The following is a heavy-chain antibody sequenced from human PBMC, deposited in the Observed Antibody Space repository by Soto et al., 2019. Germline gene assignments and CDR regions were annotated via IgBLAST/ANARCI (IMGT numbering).Heavy chain of an antibody. V-gene: IGHV4-31*03. D-gene: IGHD2-21*01. Sequence: KTSETLSLTCTVSSGSISSGGYYWSWIRQHPGKGLEWIGYIYYSGSTYYNPSLKSRVTISVDTSKNQFSLKLSSVTAADTAVYYCARDKDGGEGGYYYGMDVWGQGTTVTVSS. CDR3: ARDKDGGEGGYYYGMDV. CDR1: SGSISSGGYY. J-gene: IGHJ6*02. CDR2: IYYSGST.